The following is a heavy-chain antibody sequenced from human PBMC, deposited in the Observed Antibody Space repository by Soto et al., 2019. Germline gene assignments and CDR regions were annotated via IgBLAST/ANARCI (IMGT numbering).Heavy chain of an antibody. V-gene: IGHV4-34*01. D-gene: IGHD2-2*01. CDR2: INHRGNT. J-gene: IGHJ3*02. Sequence: QVQLQQWGAGLLKPSETLSLTCAVYGGSLSGNFWSWIRQTPGKGLEWIAEINHRGNTNYNPSLKSRVAISVDTXKNXXXXXXXXXXXXXXXXXXXXXXXXXXNYCSGTSSYCAFDIWGQGTMVTVSS. CDR3: XXXXXXXNYCSGTSSYCAFDI. CDR1: GGSLSGNF.